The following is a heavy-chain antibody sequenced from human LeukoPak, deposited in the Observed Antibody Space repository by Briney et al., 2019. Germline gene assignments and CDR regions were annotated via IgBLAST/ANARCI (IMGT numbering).Heavy chain of an antibody. CDR2: IVSSSSTI. CDR1: GFNFDSYT. V-gene: IGHV3-48*04. CDR3: ARDARTYFGMDV. J-gene: IGHJ6*02. Sequence: GSLRLSCAASGFNFDSYTMNWVRQAPGKGLEWVSYIVSSSSTIYYADSVKGRFTISRDNAKNSLYLQMNSLRAEDTAVYYCARDARTYFGMDVWGRGTTVTVSS.